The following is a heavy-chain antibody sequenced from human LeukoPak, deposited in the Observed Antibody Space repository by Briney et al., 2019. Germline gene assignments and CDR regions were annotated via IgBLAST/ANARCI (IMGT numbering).Heavy chain of an antibody. CDR2: IYWNDEK. CDR1: VLSLSTGGVG. V-gene: IGHV2-5*01. J-gene: IGHJ4*02. Sequence: SGPTLVNPTQTLTLTCTLSVLSLSTGGVGVGWIRQPPGKALEWLALIYWNDEKRHSTSLKSRLTITKDTSKNQVVLTMTNMDPVDTATYYCAHRRIELYDSSGGFYFDYWGQGTLVTVSS. CDR3: AHRRIELYDSSGGFYFDY. D-gene: IGHD3-22*01.